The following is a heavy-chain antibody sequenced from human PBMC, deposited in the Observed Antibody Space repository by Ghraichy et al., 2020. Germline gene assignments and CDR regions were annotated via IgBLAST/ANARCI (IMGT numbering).Heavy chain of an antibody. V-gene: IGHV3-66*01. CDR3: ARDGAASGDGMDV. CDR1: GFAVNTKY. CDR2: IYSGGST. D-gene: IGHD6-13*01. Sequence: GESLNISCAASGFAVNTKYMTWVRQAPGKGLEWVSVIYSGGSTHYADSVKGRFGISRDTSQNTVFLQLHSLRAEDTAVYYCARDGAASGDGMDVWGQGTTVIVSS. J-gene: IGHJ6*02.